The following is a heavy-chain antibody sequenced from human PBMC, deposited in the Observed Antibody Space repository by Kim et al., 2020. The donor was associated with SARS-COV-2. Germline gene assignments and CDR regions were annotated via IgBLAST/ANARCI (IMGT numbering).Heavy chain of an antibody. V-gene: IGHV4-39*01. J-gene: IGHJ6*02. CDR2: T. CDR3: ARCHLFSGMDV. Sequence: TSYNPALKRRVTISVDTSKNQFSLNLSSVTAADTTVYYCARCHLFSGMDVWGQGTTVTVSS.